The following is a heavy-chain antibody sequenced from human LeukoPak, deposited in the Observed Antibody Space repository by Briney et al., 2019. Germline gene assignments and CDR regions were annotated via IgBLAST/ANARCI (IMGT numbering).Heavy chain of an antibody. CDR3: ARGYSSGCCDAFDI. J-gene: IGHJ3*02. CDR2: INWNGGST. Sequence: GGSLRLSCAASRFTFDDYGMSWVRQAPAQGLDWVSGINWNGGSTGYADSVKGRFTISRDNAKNSLYLQMNSLRAEDTALYYCARGYSSGCCDAFDIWGQGTMVTVSS. D-gene: IGHD6-19*01. CDR1: RFTFDDYG. V-gene: IGHV3-20*04.